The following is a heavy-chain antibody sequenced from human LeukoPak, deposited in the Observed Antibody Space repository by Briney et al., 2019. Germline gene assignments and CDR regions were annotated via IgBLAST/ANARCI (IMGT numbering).Heavy chain of an antibody. V-gene: IGHV1-8*01. CDR3: ARHHLLGYYYDSSGYYSDY. Sequence: ASVKVSCKASGYTFTSYDINWVRQATRQGLEWMGWMNPNSGNTGYAQKFQGRVTMTRNTSISTAYMELSSLRSEDTAVYYCARHHLLGYYYDSSGYYSDYWGQGTLVTVSS. D-gene: IGHD3-22*01. J-gene: IGHJ4*02. CDR2: MNPNSGNT. CDR1: GYTFTSYD.